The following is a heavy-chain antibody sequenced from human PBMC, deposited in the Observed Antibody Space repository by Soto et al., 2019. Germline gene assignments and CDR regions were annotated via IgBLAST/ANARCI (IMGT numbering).Heavy chain of an antibody. CDR2: ISYDGNNR. J-gene: IGHJ4*02. V-gene: IGHV3-30*18. D-gene: IGHD5-12*01. CDR1: GFNLSRYG. CDR3: AKDDGYSAYDWDRYYFDY. Sequence: GSLRLSCAASGFNLSRYGMHWVRQAPGKGLEWVAVISYDGNNRYYADSVKGRFTISRDNSKNTLHLQMNSLRAEDTAVYYCAKDDGYSAYDWDRYYFDYCGQGTLVTVSS.